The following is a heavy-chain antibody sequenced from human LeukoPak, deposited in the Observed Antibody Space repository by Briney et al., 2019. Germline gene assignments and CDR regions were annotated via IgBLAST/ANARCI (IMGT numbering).Heavy chain of an antibody. CDR1: GNTFTGYY. D-gene: IGHD3-22*01. V-gene: IGHV1-2*02. CDR2: INPNTGGT. Sequence: ASVKVSCKTSGNTFTGYYMHWVRQAPGQGLEWMGWINPNTGGTNYAQKFQGRVTMTSDTSISTAYMELSSLRSDDTAVYYCARAPMIVVVFPPRLDFWGQGTLVTVSS. J-gene: IGHJ4*02. CDR3: ARAPMIVVVFPPRLDF.